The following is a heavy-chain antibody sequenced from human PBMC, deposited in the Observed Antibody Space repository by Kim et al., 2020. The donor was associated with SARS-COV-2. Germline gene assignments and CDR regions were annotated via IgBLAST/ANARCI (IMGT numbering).Heavy chain of an antibody. CDR1: GFTFSSYG. V-gene: IGHV3-30*18. D-gene: IGHD3-10*01. CDR3: AKDGFGGATVVTPYYYYGMDV. CDR2: ISYDGSNK. J-gene: IGHJ6*02. Sequence: GGSLRLCCAASGFTFSSYGMHWVRQAPGKGLEWVAVISYDGSNKYYADSVKGRFTISRDNSKNTLYLQMNSLRAEDTAVYYCAKDGFGGATVVTPYYYYGMDVWGQGTTVTVSS.